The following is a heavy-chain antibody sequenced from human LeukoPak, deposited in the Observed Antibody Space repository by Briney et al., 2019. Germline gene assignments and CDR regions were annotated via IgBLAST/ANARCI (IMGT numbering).Heavy chain of an antibody. J-gene: IGHJ4*02. CDR3: ARADYYDSSCFDY. D-gene: IGHD3-22*01. Sequence: SETLSLTCTVSGGSISSYYWSWIRQPPGKGLEWIGYIYYSGSTNYNPSLKSRVTISVDTSKNQFSLKLSSVTAADTAVYYCARADYYDSSCFDYWGQGTLVTVSP. CDR1: GGSISSYY. V-gene: IGHV4-59*01. CDR2: IYYSGST.